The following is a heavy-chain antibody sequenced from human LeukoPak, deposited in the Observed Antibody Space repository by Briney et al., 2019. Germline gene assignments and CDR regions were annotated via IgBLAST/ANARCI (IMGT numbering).Heavy chain of an antibody. Sequence: GGSLRLSCTAAGFTFSSYAMSWVRQAPGKGLEWFSLISAGATSTFYAGSVKGRFTMSRDNSKNTLYLQMNSLRAEDTAVYYCAKDAIGQYRPYYFDFWGQGTLVTVSS. CDR2: ISAGATST. CDR3: AKDAIGQYRPYYFDF. V-gene: IGHV3-23*01. J-gene: IGHJ4*02. D-gene: IGHD3-16*02. CDR1: GFTFSSYA.